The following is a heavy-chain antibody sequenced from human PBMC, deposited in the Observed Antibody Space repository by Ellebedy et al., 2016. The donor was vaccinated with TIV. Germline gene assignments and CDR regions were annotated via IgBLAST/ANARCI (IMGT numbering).Heavy chain of an antibody. Sequence: PGGSLRLSCVASGFSFSTFAMHRVRQAPGKGLEWVSAISNSGDTTYNADSLKARFTISRDNSRNTLYLQVNSLRAEDTAVYYCAKHGSSWFYYFDYWGQGTLVTVSS. CDR1: GFSFSTFA. CDR3: AKHGSSWFYYFDY. V-gene: IGHV3-23*01. J-gene: IGHJ4*02. D-gene: IGHD6-13*01. CDR2: ISNSGDTT.